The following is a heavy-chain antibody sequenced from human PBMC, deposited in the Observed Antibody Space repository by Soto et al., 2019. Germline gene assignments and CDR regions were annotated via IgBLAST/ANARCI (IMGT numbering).Heavy chain of an antibody. CDR3: ARAPVVVVVASPGYFDY. CDR2: IYYSGST. D-gene: IGHD2-15*01. V-gene: IGHV4-31*03. Sequence: SETLSLTCTVSGGSISSGGYYWSWIRKHPGKGLEWIGYIYYSGSTYYNPSLKSRVTISVDTSKNQFPLKLSSVTDADSALYYCARAPVVVVVASPGYFDYWGQGTLVTVSS. J-gene: IGHJ4*02. CDR1: GGSISSGGYY.